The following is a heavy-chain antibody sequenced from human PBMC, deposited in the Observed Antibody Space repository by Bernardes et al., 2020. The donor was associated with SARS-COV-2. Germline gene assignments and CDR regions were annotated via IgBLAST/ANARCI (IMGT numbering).Heavy chain of an antibody. CDR1: GYAFTSYY. CDR2: IDPSGGRA. CDR3: ARAPSYFYGMDV. V-gene: IGHV1-46*01. Sequence: ASVQVSCQASGYAFTSYYMTWVRQAPGQGLEWMGIIDPSGGRATYAQKFQGRLSMTRDTSTSSVYMDLSSLTSEDTAVYYCARAPSYFYGMDVGGQGTTVTVSS. J-gene: IGHJ6*02.